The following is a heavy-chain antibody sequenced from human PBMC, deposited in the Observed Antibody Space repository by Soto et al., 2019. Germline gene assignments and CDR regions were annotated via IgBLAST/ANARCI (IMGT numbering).Heavy chain of an antibody. Sequence: QVQLVQSGAEVKKPGASVKVSCKASGYTFTSYGISWVRQAPGQGLEWMGWISAYNGNTNYARKLQGRVTMTTDTSTSTAYMELRSLRSDDTAVYYCARAHCSSTSCYIQYYYYYGMDVWGQGTTVTVSS. V-gene: IGHV1-18*01. CDR3: ARAHCSSTSCYIQYYYYYGMDV. D-gene: IGHD2-2*01. CDR1: GYTFTSYG. CDR2: ISAYNGNT. J-gene: IGHJ6*02.